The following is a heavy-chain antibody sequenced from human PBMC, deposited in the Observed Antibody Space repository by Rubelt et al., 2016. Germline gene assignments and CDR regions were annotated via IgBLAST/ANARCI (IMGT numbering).Heavy chain of an antibody. J-gene: IGHJ4*02. CDR3: ARGYGSGSYWNY. Sequence: QVQLQQWGAGLLKPAETLSLTCAVYGGSFSGYSWSWIRLSPGKGLEWIGEISQGGTTNYNPSLKSRVTITSKNQSSMKLNSGTAAETAGYYGARGYGSGSYWNYWGQGTLVSVSS. CDR2: ISQGGTT. V-gene: IGHV4-34*01. D-gene: IGHD3-10*01. CDR1: GGSFSGYS.